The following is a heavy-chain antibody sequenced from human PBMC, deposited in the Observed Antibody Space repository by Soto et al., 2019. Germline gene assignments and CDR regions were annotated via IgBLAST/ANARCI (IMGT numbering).Heavy chain of an antibody. J-gene: IGHJ4*02. CDR1: GFTVSSNY. CDR2: IDSGGST. D-gene: IGHD3-10*01. Sequence: EVPLVESGGGLIQPGGSLRLSCAASGFTVSSNYMSWVRQAPGKGLEWVSGIDSGGSTYYADSVKGRFTISRDNSKNTLYLQMNSLRAEDTAVYYCARHITMDPLLVYWGQGTLVTVSS. CDR3: ARHITMDPLLVY. V-gene: IGHV3-53*01.